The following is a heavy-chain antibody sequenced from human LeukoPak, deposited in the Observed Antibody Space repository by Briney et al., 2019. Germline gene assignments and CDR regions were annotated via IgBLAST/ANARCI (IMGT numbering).Heavy chain of an antibody. J-gene: IGHJ4*02. V-gene: IGHV3-7*01. CDR1: EFTFSSYW. CDR2: IKQDGSEK. CDR3: ARGDYCSGGSCLFDY. D-gene: IGHD2-15*01. Sequence: GGSLRLSCAASEFTFSSYWMSWVRQAPGKGLEWVANIKQDGSEKYYVDSVKGRFTISRDNAKNSLYLQMNSLRAEDTAVYYCARGDYCSGGSCLFDYWGQGTLVTVSS.